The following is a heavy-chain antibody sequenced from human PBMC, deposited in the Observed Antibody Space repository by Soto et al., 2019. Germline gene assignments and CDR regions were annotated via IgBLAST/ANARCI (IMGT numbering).Heavy chain of an antibody. CDR3: AKDLRPTLAVAAFSFDS. Sequence: QVQLVESGGGVVQPGRSLRLSCVASGFTFSSYAMHWVRQAPGKGLEWVTHISFDESNKYYLDSVKGRFIISRDNSKNTLYLQMNSLRPEDTAVYYCAKDLRPTLAVAAFSFDSWGQGTLVTVSS. V-gene: IGHV3-30*18. CDR1: GFTFSSYA. CDR2: ISFDESNK. D-gene: IGHD6-19*01. J-gene: IGHJ4*02.